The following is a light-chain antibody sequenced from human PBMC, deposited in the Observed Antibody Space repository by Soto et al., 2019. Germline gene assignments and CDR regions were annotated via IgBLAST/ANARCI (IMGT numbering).Light chain of an antibody. CDR2: NTN. CDR3: LLYYGGAQV. CDR1: TGAVTSGYY. V-gene: IGLV7-43*01. Sequence: QAVVTQEPSLTVSPGGTVTLTCASSTGAVTSGYYPNWFQQKPGQAPRAMIYNTNNQHSWTPSRFSGSLLGCKAALTLSGVQPEDEAEYYCLLYYGGAQVFGGGTKLTVL. J-gene: IGLJ2*01.